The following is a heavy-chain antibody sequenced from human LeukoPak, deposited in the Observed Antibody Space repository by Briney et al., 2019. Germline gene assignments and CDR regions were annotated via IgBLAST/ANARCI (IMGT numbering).Heavy chain of an antibody. J-gene: IGHJ6*02. V-gene: IGHV3-23*01. Sequence: GGSLRLSCAASGFTFSSYAMSWVRQAPGKGLEWVSAISGSGGSTYYADSVKGRFTISGDNSKNTLYLQMNSLRAEDTAVYYCANKRRDRGGRIYYYYGMDVWGQGTTVTVSS. CDR3: ANKRRDRGGRIYYYYGMDV. CDR1: GFTFSSYA. CDR2: ISGSGGST. D-gene: IGHD2-15*01.